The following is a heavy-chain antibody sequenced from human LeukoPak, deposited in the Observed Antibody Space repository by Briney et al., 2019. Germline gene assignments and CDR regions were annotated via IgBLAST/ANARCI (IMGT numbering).Heavy chain of an antibody. Sequence: ASVKVSCKASGYTFTSYGISRVRQAPGQGLEWMGWISAYNGNTNYAQKLQGRVTMTTDTSTSTAYMELRSLRSDDTAVYYCARDRGYGSGSYPPLNWFDPWGQGTLVTVSS. D-gene: IGHD3-10*01. CDR2: ISAYNGNT. CDR3: ARDRGYGSGSYPPLNWFDP. J-gene: IGHJ5*02. V-gene: IGHV1-18*04. CDR1: GYTFTSYG.